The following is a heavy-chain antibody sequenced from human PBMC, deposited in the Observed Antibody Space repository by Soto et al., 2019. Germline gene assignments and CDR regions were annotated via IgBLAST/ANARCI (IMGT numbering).Heavy chain of an antibody. CDR2: IYYSGST. V-gene: IGHV4-59*01. CDR1: GGSISSYY. J-gene: IGHJ5*02. CDR3: AREVRIYYYGSVEVRDNWFDP. D-gene: IGHD3-10*01. Sequence: SETLSLTCTVSGGSISSYYWSWIRQPPGKGLEWIGYIYYSGSTNYNPSLKSRVTISVDTSKNQFSLKLSSVTAADTAVYYCAREVRIYYYGSVEVRDNWFDPWGPATLNTVST.